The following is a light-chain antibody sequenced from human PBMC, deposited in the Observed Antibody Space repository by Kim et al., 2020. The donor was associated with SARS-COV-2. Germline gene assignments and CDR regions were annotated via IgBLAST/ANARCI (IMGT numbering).Light chain of an antibody. J-gene: IGLJ2*01. CDR2: SNN. Sequence: VLTQPPSASGTPGQRVTISCSGSSSNIGSNTVNWYQQLPGTAPKLLIYSNNQRPSGVPDRFSGSKSGTSASLAISGLQSEDEADYYCAAWDDSLNGPVFGGGTKLTVL. V-gene: IGLV1-44*01. CDR3: AAWDDSLNGPV. CDR1: SSNIGSNT.